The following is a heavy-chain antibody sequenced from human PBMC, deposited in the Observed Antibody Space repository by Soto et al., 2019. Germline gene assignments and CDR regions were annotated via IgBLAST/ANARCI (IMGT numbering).Heavy chain of an antibody. CDR3: VREAYDILTGYYEVDY. CDR1: GYTFTSYG. Sequence: QVQLVQSGAEVKKPGASVKVSCKASGYTFTSYGISWVRQAPGQGLEWMGWISAYNGNTNYAQKLQGRVTMTTDTSTSTAYMELRSLRSDDTAVYYCVREAYDILTGYYEVDYWGQGTLVTVSS. V-gene: IGHV1-18*01. J-gene: IGHJ4*02. D-gene: IGHD3-9*01. CDR2: ISAYNGNT.